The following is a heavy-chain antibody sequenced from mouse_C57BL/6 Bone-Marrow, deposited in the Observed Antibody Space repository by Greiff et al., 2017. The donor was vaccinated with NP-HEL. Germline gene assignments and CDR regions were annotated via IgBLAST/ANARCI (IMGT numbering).Heavy chain of an antibody. V-gene: IGHV1-15*01. J-gene: IGHJ1*03. CDR3: TRETPPVRDFDV. D-gene: IGHD1-1*01. CDR1: GYTFTDYE. Sequence: QVQLQQSGAELVRPGASVTLSCKASGYTFTDYEMHWVKQTPVHGLEWIGAIDPETGGTAYNQKFKGKAILTADKSSSTAYMELRSLTSEDSAVYYCTRETPPVRDFDVWGTGTTVTVSS. CDR2: IDPETGGT.